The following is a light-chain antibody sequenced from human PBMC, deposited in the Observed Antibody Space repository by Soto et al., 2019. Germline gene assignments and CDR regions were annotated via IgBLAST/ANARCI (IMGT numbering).Light chain of an antibody. CDR2: GAS. Sequence: EVMLTQSPGTLSLSPGERATLSCRASQSVSSNYLAWYQQKSGQAPRLLIYGASNRATGIPDRFSGSGSGTDFTLTIRRLETEDFAVYYCQQYDTSPRTFGQETKVEFK. CDR1: QSVSSNY. V-gene: IGKV3-20*01. J-gene: IGKJ1*01. CDR3: QQYDTSPRT.